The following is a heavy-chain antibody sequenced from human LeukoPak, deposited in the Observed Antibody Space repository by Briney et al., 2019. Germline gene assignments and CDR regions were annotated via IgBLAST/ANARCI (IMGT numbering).Heavy chain of an antibody. CDR1: GFTFSSYG. CDR2: IWYDGSNK. D-gene: IGHD6-19*01. Sequence: GRSLRLSCAASGFTFSSYGMHWVRQAPGKGLEWVAVIWYDGSNKYYADSVKGRFTISRDNSKNTLYLQMNSLRAEDTAVYYCAEELQAGWYYFDYWGQGTLVTVSS. J-gene: IGHJ4*02. V-gene: IGHV3-33*06. CDR3: AEELQAGWYYFDY.